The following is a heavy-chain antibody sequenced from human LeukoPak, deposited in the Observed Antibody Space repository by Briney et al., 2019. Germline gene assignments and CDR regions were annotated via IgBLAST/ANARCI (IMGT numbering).Heavy chain of an antibody. CDR2: ISYDGSNK. V-gene: IGHV3-30-3*01. Sequence: GRSLRLSCAASGFTFSSYAMHWVRQAPGKGLEWVAVISYDGSNKYNADSVKGRFSVSRDNSKNTLYLQLNSLRAEDTAIYFCAKDGEGEVPTAIGYWGQGTLVTVSS. J-gene: IGHJ4*02. CDR1: GFTFSSYA. CDR3: AKDGEGEVPTAIGY. D-gene: IGHD2-2*01.